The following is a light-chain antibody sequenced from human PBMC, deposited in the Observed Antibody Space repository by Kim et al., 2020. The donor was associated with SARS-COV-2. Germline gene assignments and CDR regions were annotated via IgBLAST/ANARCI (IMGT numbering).Light chain of an antibody. J-gene: IGKJ1*01. CDR2: VAS. CDR1: QSVNAH. CDR3: QQYNNWPWT. V-gene: IGKV3-15*01. Sequence: EIVMTQSPATLSVSPGERVHMSCRASQSVNAHLAWYQQKPGQPPRLLIYVASTRATGIPARFSGSGSGTEFTLTISSLQSEDFAVYFCQQYNNWPWTLGQGTKVDIK.